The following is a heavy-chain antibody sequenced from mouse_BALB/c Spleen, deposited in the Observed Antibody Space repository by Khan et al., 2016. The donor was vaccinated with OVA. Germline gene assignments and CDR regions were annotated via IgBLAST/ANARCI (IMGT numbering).Heavy chain of an antibody. CDR3: ARSLYYSYGYVMDC. CDR1: GYAITSDYA. D-gene: IGHD2-14*01. CDR2: ISYTGST. Sequence: EVQLVESGPGLVKPSQSLSLTCTVTGYAITSDYAWNWIRQFPGNKLEWMGYISYTGSTSYNQSLKSRISITRDTSKNQFFLQLKSVTTEDTATYYCARSLYYSYGYVMDCWGRGTSVTVSS. V-gene: IGHV3-2*02. J-gene: IGHJ4*01.